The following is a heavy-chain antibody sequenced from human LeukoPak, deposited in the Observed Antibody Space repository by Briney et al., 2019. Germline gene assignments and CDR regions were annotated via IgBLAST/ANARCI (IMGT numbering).Heavy chain of an antibody. D-gene: IGHD2-2*01. Sequence: PGGSLRLSCAASGFTFSSYAMSWVRQAPGKGLEWVSAITGTGGSTYYADSVKGRFTISRDNSKNTLYLQMNSLRAEDTAVYYCATRGYCSGTSCYAPQPWGQGTLVTVS. CDR3: ATRGYCSGTSCYAPQP. CDR1: GFTFSSYA. V-gene: IGHV3-23*01. CDR2: ITGTGGST. J-gene: IGHJ5*02.